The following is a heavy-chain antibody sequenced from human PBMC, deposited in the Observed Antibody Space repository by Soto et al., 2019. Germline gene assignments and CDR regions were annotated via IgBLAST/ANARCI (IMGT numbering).Heavy chain of an antibody. CDR3: ARDGTLYDSSAYYYLY. Sequence: ASVKVSFKASGGTFSSYTITWLRQAPGQGLEWMGGITPMFGTPNYAQKFQGRVTITADESTSTAYMELSSLRSEDTAMYYCARDGTLYDSSAYYYLYWGQGTLVTVSS. CDR2: ITPMFGTP. J-gene: IGHJ4*02. CDR1: GGTFSSYT. D-gene: IGHD3-22*01. V-gene: IGHV1-69*13.